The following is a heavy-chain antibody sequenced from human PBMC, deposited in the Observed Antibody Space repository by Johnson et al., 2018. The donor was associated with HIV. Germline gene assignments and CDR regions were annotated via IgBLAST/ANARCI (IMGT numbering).Heavy chain of an antibody. D-gene: IGHD1-1*01. J-gene: IGHJ3*02. CDR1: GFTFSRYG. CDR3: AKASHWAFDI. Sequence: QVQLVESGGGVVQPGGSLRLSCAASGFTFSRYGMHWVRQAPGKGLEWVAFIRYDGSNKYYVDSVKGRFIISRDNSKNTLYLQMNSLRGEDTAVYYCAKASHWAFDIWGQGTMGTVSS. V-gene: IGHV3-30*02. CDR2: IRYDGSNK.